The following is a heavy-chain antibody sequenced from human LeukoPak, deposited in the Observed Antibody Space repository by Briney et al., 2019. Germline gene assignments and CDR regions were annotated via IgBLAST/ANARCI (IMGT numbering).Heavy chain of an antibody. CDR1: GGTFSSYA. Sequence: ASVKVSCKASGGTFSSYAISWVRQAPGQGLEWMGGIIPIFGTANYAQKFQGRVTITADESTSTGYMELSSLRSGDTAVYYCATGLTTMVRGVLYYYGMDVWGQGTTVTISS. CDR3: ATGLTTMVRGVLYYYGMDV. V-gene: IGHV1-69*13. D-gene: IGHD3-10*01. J-gene: IGHJ6*02. CDR2: IIPIFGTA.